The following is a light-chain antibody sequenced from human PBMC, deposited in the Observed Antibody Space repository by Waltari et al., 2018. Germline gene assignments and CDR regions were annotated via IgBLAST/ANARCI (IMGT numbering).Light chain of an antibody. Sequence: DIQMTQSPSTLSASVGDRVIITCRASQSISKWLVWYQQKPGKAPNLLIYKASTLESGVPSRFSGSGSGTDFTLTISSLQPDDFATYYCQQYNSYSLLTFGGGTKIEIK. J-gene: IGKJ4*01. V-gene: IGKV1-5*03. CDR1: QSISKW. CDR3: QQYNSYSLLT. CDR2: KAS.